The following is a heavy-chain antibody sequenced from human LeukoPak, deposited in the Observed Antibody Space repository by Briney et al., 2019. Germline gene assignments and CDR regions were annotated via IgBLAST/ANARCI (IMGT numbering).Heavy chain of an antibody. D-gene: IGHD6-19*01. CDR3: ARGITQWLVYYYYMDV. CDR1: GFTFSSYW. Sequence: GGSLRLSCAASGFTFSSYWMSWVRQAPGKGLEWVANIKQDGSEKYYVDSVKGRFTISRDNAKNSLYLQMNSLRAEDTAVYYCARGITQWLVYYYYMDVWGKGTTVTVSS. CDR2: IKQDGSEK. J-gene: IGHJ6*03. V-gene: IGHV3-7*01.